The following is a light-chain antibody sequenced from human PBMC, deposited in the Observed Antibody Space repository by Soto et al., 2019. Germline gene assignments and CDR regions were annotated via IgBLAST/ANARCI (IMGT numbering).Light chain of an antibody. V-gene: IGLV2-8*01. CDR1: SSDVGGYIW. Sequence: QSVLTQPASLSGSPGQSITISCTGTSSDVGGYIWVSWYQHHPGKAPKLVIYDVYQRPSGVPDRFSGSKSGNTASLTVSGLQAEDEADYYCSSYAGSSNVFGTGTKVTVL. CDR3: SSYAGSSNV. J-gene: IGLJ1*01. CDR2: DVY.